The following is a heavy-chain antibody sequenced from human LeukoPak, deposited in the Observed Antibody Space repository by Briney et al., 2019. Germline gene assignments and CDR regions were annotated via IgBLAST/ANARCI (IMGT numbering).Heavy chain of an antibody. Sequence: PSETLSLTCTVSGGSISSYYWSWIRQPPGKGLEWIGYIYYSGSTNYNPSLKSRVTISVDTSKNQFSLKLSSVTAADTAVYYCARQAVAGEYYFDYWGQGTLVTVFS. CDR1: GGSISSYY. D-gene: IGHD6-19*01. V-gene: IGHV4-59*08. CDR3: ARQAVAGEYYFDY. CDR2: IYYSGST. J-gene: IGHJ4*02.